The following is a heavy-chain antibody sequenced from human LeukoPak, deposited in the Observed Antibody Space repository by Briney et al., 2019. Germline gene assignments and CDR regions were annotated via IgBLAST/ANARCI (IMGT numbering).Heavy chain of an antibody. Sequence: GGSLRLSCAASGFTFSNYAMSWVRQAPGKGLEWVSHISGIGGTGGSTYYADSVKGRFTISRDDSKNTLYLQMNSLRADDTAIYYCAKNSNYYGSGSFDYWGQGTLVTVSS. CDR2: IGGTGGST. J-gene: IGHJ4*02. D-gene: IGHD3-10*01. CDR1: GFTFSNYA. V-gene: IGHV3-23*01. CDR3: AKNSNYYGSGSFDY.